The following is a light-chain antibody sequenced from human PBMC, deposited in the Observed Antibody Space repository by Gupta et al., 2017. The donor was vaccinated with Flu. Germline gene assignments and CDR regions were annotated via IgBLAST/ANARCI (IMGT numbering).Light chain of an antibody. CDR3: LLYYGGAYV. CDR2: GAS. V-gene: IGLV7-43*01. Sequence: QTVVTQEPLLTVSPGGTVTLTCASSTGAVNSGYNPNWIQQKPGQTPRALIFGASNKYSWTPARFSGSLLGGKAALTLSGVQPEDEAEYYCLLYYGGAYVFGTGTKVTVL. CDR1: TGAVNSGYN. J-gene: IGLJ1*01.